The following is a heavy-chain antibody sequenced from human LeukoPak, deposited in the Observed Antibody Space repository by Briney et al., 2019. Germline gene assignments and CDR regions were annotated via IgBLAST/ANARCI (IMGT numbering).Heavy chain of an antibody. CDR2: MNPNSGNT. D-gene: IGHD6-13*01. V-gene: IGHV1-8*02. CDR3: ARGDQGMGY. J-gene: IGHJ4*02. CDR1: GYTFTGYY. Sequence: ASVKVSCKASGYTFTGYYMHWVRQATGQGLEWMGWMNPNSGNTGYAQKFQGRVTMTRNTSISTAYMELSSLRSEDTAVYYCARGDQGMGYWGQGTLVTVSS.